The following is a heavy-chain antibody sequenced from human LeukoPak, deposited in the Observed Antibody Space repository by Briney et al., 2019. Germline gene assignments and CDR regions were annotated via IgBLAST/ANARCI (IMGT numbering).Heavy chain of an antibody. CDR2: INPNSGGT. CDR3: ARSRKYYYDSSGYSPYYFDY. Sequence: ASVKVSCKASGGTFSSYAISWVRQAPGQGLEWMGWINPNSGGTNYAQKFQGRVTMTRDTSISTAYMELSRLRSDDTAVYYCARSRKYYYDSSGYSPYYFDYWGQGTLVTVSS. CDR1: GGTFSSYA. V-gene: IGHV1-2*02. D-gene: IGHD3-22*01. J-gene: IGHJ4*02.